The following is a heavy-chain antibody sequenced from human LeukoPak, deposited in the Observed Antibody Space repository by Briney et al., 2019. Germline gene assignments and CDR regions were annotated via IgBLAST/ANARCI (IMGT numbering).Heavy chain of an antibody. V-gene: IGHV3-23*01. CDR3: ARTAAGRNFDY. D-gene: IGHD6-13*01. CDR2: ISGSGDSA. CDR1: GFTFSSYA. J-gene: IGHJ4*02. Sequence: PGGSLRLSCAASGFTFSSYAMSWVRQAPGKGLEWVSAISGSGDSADYADSVKGRFTISRDNAKNTLYLQMNSLRAEDTALYYCARTAAGRNFDYWGQGTLVTVSS.